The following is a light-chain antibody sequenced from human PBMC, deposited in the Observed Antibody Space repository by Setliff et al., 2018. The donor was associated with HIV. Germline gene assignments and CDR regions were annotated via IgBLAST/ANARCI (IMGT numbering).Light chain of an antibody. J-gene: IGLJ3*02. CDR3: LLSYYGTRV. Sequence: AVVTQEPSLTVSPGGTVTLTCGSSTGAVTSGHYPYWFQQKPGQAPRTLIYDTRNKHSWTPARFSGSLLGGKAALTLSGAQPADEAEYYCLLSYYGTRVFGGGTKVTVL. V-gene: IGLV7-46*01. CDR1: TGAVTSGHY. CDR2: DTR.